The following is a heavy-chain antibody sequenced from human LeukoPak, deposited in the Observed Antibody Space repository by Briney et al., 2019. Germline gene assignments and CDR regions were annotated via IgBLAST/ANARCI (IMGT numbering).Heavy chain of an antibody. CDR3: AKSELVVPDYYYYYYMDV. CDR1: GFTFSSYG. CDR2: IRYDGSNK. Sequence: GGSLRLSCAASGFTFSSYGMHWVRQAPGKGLEWVAFIRYDGSNKYYADSVKGRFTISRDNSKNTLYLQMNSLRAEDTAVYYCAKSELVVPDYYYYYYMDVWGKGTTVTISS. V-gene: IGHV3-30*02. D-gene: IGHD2-2*01. J-gene: IGHJ6*03.